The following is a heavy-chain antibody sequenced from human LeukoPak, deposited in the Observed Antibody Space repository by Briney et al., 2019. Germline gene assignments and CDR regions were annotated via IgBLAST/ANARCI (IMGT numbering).Heavy chain of an antibody. V-gene: IGHV4-38-2*02. CDR1: GYSISSGYY. CDR2: IYHSGST. CDR3: ASKDT. J-gene: IGHJ5*02. Sequence: ASETLSLTCTVSGYSISSGYYWGWIRQPPGKGLEWIGSIYHSGSTDYNPSLKSRVTISVDTSKNQFSLKLSSVTAADTAVYYCASKDTWGQGTLVTVSS.